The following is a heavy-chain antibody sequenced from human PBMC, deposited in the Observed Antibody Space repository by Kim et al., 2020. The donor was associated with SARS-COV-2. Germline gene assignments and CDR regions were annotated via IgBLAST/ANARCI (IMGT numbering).Heavy chain of an antibody. CDR1: GDSFSSYY. J-gene: IGHJ6*02. Sequence: SETLSLTCTVSGDSFSSYYWSWIRQPPGKGLEWIGYIYYTGTTNYNPSLKSRVTISVDTSKNQFSLKLRSVTAADTAVYYCAGQVWFGELFVDVWGQGT. CDR3: AGQVWFGELFVDV. D-gene: IGHD3-10*01. CDR2: IYYTGTT. V-gene: IGHV4-59*01.